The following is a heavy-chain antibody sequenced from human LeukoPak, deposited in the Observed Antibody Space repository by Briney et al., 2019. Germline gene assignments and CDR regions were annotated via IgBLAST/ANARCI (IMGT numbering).Heavy chain of an antibody. Sequence: GRSLRLSCAASGFTFSSYAMHWVRQAPGKGLEWVAAISYDGSNKYYSDSVKGRFTISRDNSKNTLYLQMNSLRAEDTAVYYCARDASWGIAVAGHFDYWGQGTLVTVSS. J-gene: IGHJ4*02. CDR1: GFTFSSYA. D-gene: IGHD6-19*01. V-gene: IGHV3-30-3*01. CDR2: ISYDGSNK. CDR3: ARDASWGIAVAGHFDY.